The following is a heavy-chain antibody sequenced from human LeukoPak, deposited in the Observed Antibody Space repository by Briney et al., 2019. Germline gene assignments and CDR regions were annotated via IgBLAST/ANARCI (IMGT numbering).Heavy chain of an antibody. CDR3: ARRDVFDI. J-gene: IGHJ3*02. CDR1: EFTFSNYW. V-gene: IGHV3-74*01. Sequence: PGGSLRLSCAASEFTFSNYWMHWVRQAPGKGLVWVSRINYDGTTTGYADSVKGRFTISRDNAKNTLYLQMNSLRAEDTAVYYCARRDVFDIWGQGTMVTVSS. CDR2: INYDGTTT.